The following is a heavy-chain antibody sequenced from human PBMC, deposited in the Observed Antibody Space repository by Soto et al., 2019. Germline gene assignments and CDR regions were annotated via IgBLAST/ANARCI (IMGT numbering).Heavy chain of an antibody. D-gene: IGHD4-17*01. J-gene: IGHJ4*02. V-gene: IGHV1-69*01. CDR1: GGTFSSYA. CDR2: IIPIFGTA. CDR3: ASTSYYGDYVPLFWDD. Sequence: QVQLVQSGAEVKKPGSSVKVSCKASGGTFSSYAISWVRQAPGQGLEWMGGIIPIFGTANYAQKFQGRVTITADESTSTAYRELSSLRSEDTAVYYCASTSYYGDYVPLFWDDWGQGTRVTVSS.